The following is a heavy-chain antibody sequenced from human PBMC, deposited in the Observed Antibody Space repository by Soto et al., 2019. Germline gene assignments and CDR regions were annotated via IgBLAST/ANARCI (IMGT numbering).Heavy chain of an antibody. V-gene: IGHV1-8*01. CDR3: AIVFGSIDY. D-gene: IGHD2-21*01. J-gene: IGHJ4*02. CDR1: GYTFTSYD. CDR2: MNPHSGYT. Sequence: QVQLVQSGAEVKKPGASVKVSCKASGYTFTSYDINWVRQATGQGLEWMGWMNPHSGYTGHAQKFQGRVTMTRDTSPSTAYMELSSLRSEDTAVYYCAIVFGSIDYWGQGTLVTVSS.